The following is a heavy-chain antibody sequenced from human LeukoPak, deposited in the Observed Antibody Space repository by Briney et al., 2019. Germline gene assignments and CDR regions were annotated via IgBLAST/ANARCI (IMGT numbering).Heavy chain of an antibody. CDR1: GDSIRSYY. Sequence: SETLSLTCTVSGDSIRSYYWSCTPHPPGKGLEWVGYISYSRTTNYNPALRSRVTISLDTSKNQFPLKLTSVTAADTAVYYCARDPAKYGDYDYWGQGTLVTVSS. CDR2: ISYSRTT. V-gene: IGHV4-59*01. D-gene: IGHD4-17*01. CDR3: ARDPAKYGDYDY. J-gene: IGHJ4*02.